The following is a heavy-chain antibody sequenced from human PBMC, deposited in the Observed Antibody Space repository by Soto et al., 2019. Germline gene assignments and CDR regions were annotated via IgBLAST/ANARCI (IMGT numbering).Heavy chain of an antibody. V-gene: IGHV3-30*18. CDR2: ISYDGINK. Sequence: GGSLRLSCAASGFTFSTYGMHWVRQAPGKGLDWVALISYDGINKYYADSLKGRFTISRDNSKNTLYLQMNSLRAEDTAVYYCAKDDRVRPFDYWGQGTLVTVSS. J-gene: IGHJ4*02. CDR3: AKDDRVRPFDY. CDR1: GFTFSTYG. D-gene: IGHD1-1*01.